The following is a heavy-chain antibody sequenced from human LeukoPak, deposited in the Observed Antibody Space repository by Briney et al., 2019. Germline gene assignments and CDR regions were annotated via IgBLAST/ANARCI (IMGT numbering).Heavy chain of an antibody. CDR3: AKDTADTADGLFFDY. J-gene: IGHJ4*02. Sequence: PGGSLRLSCAASGFTFSGSGMHWVRQAPGKGLEWVTFIRYDGSNKYYTDSVKGRFTISRDNSKNTLYLQMDSLRAEDTAVYYCAKDTADTADGLFFDYWGQGTLVTVSS. V-gene: IGHV3-30*02. CDR2: IRYDGSNK. D-gene: IGHD5-18*01. CDR1: GFTFSGSG.